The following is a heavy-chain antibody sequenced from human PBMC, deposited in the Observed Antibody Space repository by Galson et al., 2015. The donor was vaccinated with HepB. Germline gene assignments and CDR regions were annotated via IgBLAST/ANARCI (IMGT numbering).Heavy chain of an antibody. Sequence: SLRLSCAASGFTFSSYAMSWVRQAPGKGLEWVAIISYDGSNKYYADSVKGRFTISRDNSKNTLYLQMNSLRNEETAVYYCARAKYQMSLWGYWGQGTLDTVSS. D-gene: IGHD2-21*01. V-gene: IGHV3-30-3*01. CDR2: ISYDGSNK. J-gene: IGHJ4*02. CDR3: ARAKYQMSLWGY. CDR1: GFTFSSYA.